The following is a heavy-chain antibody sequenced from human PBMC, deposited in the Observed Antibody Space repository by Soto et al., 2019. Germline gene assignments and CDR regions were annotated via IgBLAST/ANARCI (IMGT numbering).Heavy chain of an antibody. J-gene: IGHJ6*03. CDR2: INPNSGVT. D-gene: IGHD5-12*01. CDR3: ARESGGATATLDYYYFYMYV. V-gene: IGHV1-2*04. Sequence: QVQLVQSGAEVKKPGASVTVSCRSSGDTFTDYYIHWVRQAPGQGLEWMGWINPNSGVTKYAQKFQGWVSMTRDTSIRTVYMQLSRLRSDDTAVYYCARESGGATATLDYYYFYMYVWGTGTTVTVSS. CDR1: GDTFTDYY.